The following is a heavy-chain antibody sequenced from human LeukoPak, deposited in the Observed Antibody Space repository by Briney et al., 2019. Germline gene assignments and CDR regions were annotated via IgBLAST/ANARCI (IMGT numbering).Heavy chain of an antibody. V-gene: IGHV3-7*01. D-gene: IGHD2-2*01. Sequence: GGSLRLSCAASRVSFSSHWMSWVRQAPGKGLEWVGNIKQDGSEKYYVDSVKGRFTISRDNAKNSLYLQMNGLRAEDTAVYYCAREGYQCLSNNYYYYIDVWGKGTTVTVSS. CDR1: RVSFSSHW. CDR2: IKQDGSEK. J-gene: IGHJ6*03. CDR3: AREGYQCLSNNYYYYIDV.